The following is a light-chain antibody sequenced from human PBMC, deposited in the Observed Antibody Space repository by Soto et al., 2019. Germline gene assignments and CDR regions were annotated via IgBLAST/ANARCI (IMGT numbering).Light chain of an antibody. Sequence: QSALTQPRSVSGSPGQSVAISCTGTTSDVGGYDYVSWHQQHPGKAPELIMFDVRTRPSGVPDRFYGSKSGNTASLTISGLQSEDEADYFCCSYAGDFYVFGSGTKLTAL. CDR1: TSDVGGYDY. V-gene: IGLV2-11*01. CDR2: DVR. CDR3: CSYAGDFYV. J-gene: IGLJ1*01.